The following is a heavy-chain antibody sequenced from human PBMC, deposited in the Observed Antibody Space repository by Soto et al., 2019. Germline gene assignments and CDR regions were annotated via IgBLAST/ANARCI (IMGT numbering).Heavy chain of an antibody. D-gene: IGHD2-2*01. CDR3: ARLDRGFVVVPAAIPTPVYSDD. CDR2: IYYSGST. Sequence: PSETLSLTCTVSGGSISSSSYYWGWIRQPPGKGLEWIGSIYYSGSTYYNPSLKSRVTISVDTSKNQFSLKLSSVTAADTAVYYCARLDRGFVVVPAAIPTPVYSDDWCQGTQVTLSS. V-gene: IGHV4-39*01. CDR1: GGSISSSSYY. J-gene: IGHJ4*02.